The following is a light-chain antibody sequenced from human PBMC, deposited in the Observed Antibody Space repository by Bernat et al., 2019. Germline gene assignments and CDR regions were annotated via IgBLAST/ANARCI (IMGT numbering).Light chain of an antibody. CDR1: QVIGIY. CDR3: PHLNTFPIT. Sequence: DIQLTQSPPFLSASVGDRVTITCRASQVIGIYLDWYQQKPGKAPKLLIYGASTLQTGVPSRFSGSGSWTEFTLTITNLQPEDFATFYCPHLNTFPITFGHGTRLEIK. V-gene: IGKV1-9*01. CDR2: GAS. J-gene: IGKJ5*01.